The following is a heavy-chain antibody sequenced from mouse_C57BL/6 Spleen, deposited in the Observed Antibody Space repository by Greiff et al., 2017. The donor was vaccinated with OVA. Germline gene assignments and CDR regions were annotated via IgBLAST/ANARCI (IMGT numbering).Heavy chain of an antibody. J-gene: IGHJ4*01. CDR2: ISYDGSN. V-gene: IGHV3-6*01. D-gene: IGHD1-1*01. Sequence: EVHLVESGPGLVKPSQSLPLTCSVTGYSITSGYYWNWIRQFPGNKLEWMGYISYDGSNNYNPSLKNRISITRDTSKNQFFLKLNSVTTEDTATYYCASLTYYGSSYDAMDYWGQGTSVTVSS. CDR1: GYSITSGYY. CDR3: ASLTYYGSSYDAMDY.